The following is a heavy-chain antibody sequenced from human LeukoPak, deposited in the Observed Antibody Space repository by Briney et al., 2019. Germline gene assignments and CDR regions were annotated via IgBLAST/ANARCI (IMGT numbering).Heavy chain of an antibody. D-gene: IGHD3-10*01. V-gene: IGHV3-23*01. Sequence: PGGSLRLSCAASGFSLSSHAMSWVRQAPGKGLEWVSATSSSDAGTYYADSVKGRFTISRDNSKNTLYLQMNSLRAEDTAVYYCARGGYDSGSYYKGPLYYFDYWGQGTLVTVSS. J-gene: IGHJ4*02. CDR1: GFSLSSHA. CDR2: TSSSDAGT. CDR3: ARGGYDSGSYYKGPLYYFDY.